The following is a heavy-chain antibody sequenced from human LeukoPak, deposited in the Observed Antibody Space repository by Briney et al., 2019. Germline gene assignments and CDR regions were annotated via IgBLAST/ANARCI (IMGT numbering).Heavy chain of an antibody. CDR3: ARERGDSSGRYYFDY. Sequence: PGGSLRLSCAASGFTFSSYGMHWVRQAPGKGLEWVAVIWYDGSNKYYADSVKGRFTISRDNSKNTLYLQMNSLRAEDTAVYYCARERGDSSGRYYFDYWGQGTPVTVSS. J-gene: IGHJ4*02. D-gene: IGHD3-22*01. CDR2: IWYDGSNK. CDR1: GFTFSSYG. V-gene: IGHV3-33*01.